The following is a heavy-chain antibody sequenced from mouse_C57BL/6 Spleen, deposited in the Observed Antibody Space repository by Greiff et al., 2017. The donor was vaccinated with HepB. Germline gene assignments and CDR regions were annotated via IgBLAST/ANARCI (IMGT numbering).Heavy chain of an antibody. D-gene: IGHD1-1*01. CDR2: IRNKANNHAT. Sequence: EVKVEESGGGLVQPGGSMKLPCAASGFTFSDAWMDWVRQSPEKGLEWVAEIRNKANNHATYYAESVKGRFTISRDDSKSSVYLQMNSLRAEDTGIYYCSYYYGSTHAMDYWGQGTSVTVSS. CDR1: GFTFSDAW. CDR3: SYYYGSTHAMDY. V-gene: IGHV6-6*01. J-gene: IGHJ4*01.